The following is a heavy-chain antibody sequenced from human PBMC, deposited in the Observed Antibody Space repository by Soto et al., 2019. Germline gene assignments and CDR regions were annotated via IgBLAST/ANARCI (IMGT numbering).Heavy chain of an antibody. CDR2: IYYNGDT. D-gene: IGHD1-20*01. V-gene: IGHV4-31*03. CDR1: GGFISSGGYY. CDR3: ALSHRDNWRSPDYFAY. J-gene: IGHJ4*02. Sequence: QVQLQESGPGLVKPSQTLSLTCTFSGGFISSGGYYWSWIRQHPGKGLEWIGYIYYNGDTYYNPSIKTRVSISIDTSKNQFSLRLTSVAAEDTAVYYCALSHRDNWRSPDYFAYGGQGTLVTVSS.